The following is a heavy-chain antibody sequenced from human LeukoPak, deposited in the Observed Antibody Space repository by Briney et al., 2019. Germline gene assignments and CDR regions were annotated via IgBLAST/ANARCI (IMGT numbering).Heavy chain of an antibody. J-gene: IGHJ3*02. CDR3: TSDPGLGGLNSDAFDM. Sequence: GGSLRLSCAASGFTFSSAWMSWVRQARGKGLEWVGRVRSRTDGGTSDYAAAVEGRFTIWRDDSTNTLFLQMNSLKTEDTAKYYCTSDPGLGGLNSDAFDMWGQGTLVTVSS. D-gene: IGHD3-10*01. V-gene: IGHV3-15*01. CDR1: GFTFSSAW. CDR2: VRSRTDGGTS.